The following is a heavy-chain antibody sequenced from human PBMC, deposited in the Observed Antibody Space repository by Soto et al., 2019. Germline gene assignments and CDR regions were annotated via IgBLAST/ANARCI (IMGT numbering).Heavy chain of an antibody. V-gene: IGHV3-30*03. Sequence: QVQLVESGGGVVQPGRSLRLSCAASGFTFSSYGMHWVRQAPGKGLEWVAVISYDGSNKYYADSVKGRFTISRDNSKNTLXXQXNXPRAEDTAVYYCASEGRYCSGGSCYLYYYYYYGMDVWGQGTTVTVSS. CDR1: GFTFSSYG. CDR2: ISYDGSNK. CDR3: ASEGRYCSGGSCYLYYYYYYGMDV. D-gene: IGHD2-15*01. J-gene: IGHJ6*02.